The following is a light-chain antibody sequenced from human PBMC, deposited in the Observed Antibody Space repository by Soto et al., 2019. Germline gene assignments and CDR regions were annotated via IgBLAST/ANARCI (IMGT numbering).Light chain of an antibody. CDR3: QQYYSSAPWT. CDR2: GAS. CDR1: QSVSSSY. V-gene: IGKV3-20*01. Sequence: EIVLTQSPGTLSLSPGERATLSCRASQSVSSSYFAWYQQKPGQAPRLLIYGASSRATGIPDRFSGSWSGTDFTLTISRLEPEDFAVYYCQQYYSSAPWTFGQGTKVEIK. J-gene: IGKJ1*01.